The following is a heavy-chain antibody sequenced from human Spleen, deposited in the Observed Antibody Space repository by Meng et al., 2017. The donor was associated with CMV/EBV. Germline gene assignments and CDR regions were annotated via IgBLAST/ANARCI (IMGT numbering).Heavy chain of an antibody. V-gene: IGHV3-11*01. Sequence: GESLKISCAASGFTFSDYYMSWIRQAPGKGLEWVSYISSGSSAIYYADSVKGRFTISRDNAKNSLYLQMNSLRAEDTAVYYCARGPGGYCSSTSCPNGGYYYGMDVWGQGTTVTVSS. CDR3: ARGPGGYCSSTSCPNGGYYYGMDV. D-gene: IGHD2-2*01. CDR2: ISSGSSAI. J-gene: IGHJ6*02. CDR1: GFTFSDYY.